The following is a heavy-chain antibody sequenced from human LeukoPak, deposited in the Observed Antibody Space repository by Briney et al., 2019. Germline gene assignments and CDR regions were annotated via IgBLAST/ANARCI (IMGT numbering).Heavy chain of an antibody. CDR3: ASEERDGYKRVSDC. CDR2: IIPIFGTA. V-gene: IGHV1-69*05. D-gene: IGHD5-24*01. CDR1: GGTFSSYA. J-gene: IGHJ4*02. Sequence: SSVKVSCKASGGTFSSYAISWVRQAPGQGLEWMGGIIPIFGTANYAQKCQGRVTITTDESTSTAYMELRSPRSEDTAVYYCASEERDGYKRVSDCWGQGTLVTVSS.